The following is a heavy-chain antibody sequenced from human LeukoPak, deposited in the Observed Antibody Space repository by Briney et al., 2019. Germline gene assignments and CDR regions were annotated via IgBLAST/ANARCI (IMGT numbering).Heavy chain of an antibody. J-gene: IGHJ4*02. D-gene: IGHD3-22*01. Sequence: GESLKISCKGSGYSFTSYWIGWVRQMPGKGLEWMGIIYPGDSDTRYSPSFQGQVTISADKSISTAYLQWSSLKASDTAMYYCARLPVLGDYYDSCGYPYYFDYWGQGTLVTVSS. CDR1: GYSFTSYW. V-gene: IGHV5-51*01. CDR3: ARLPVLGDYYDSCGYPYYFDY. CDR2: IYPGDSDT.